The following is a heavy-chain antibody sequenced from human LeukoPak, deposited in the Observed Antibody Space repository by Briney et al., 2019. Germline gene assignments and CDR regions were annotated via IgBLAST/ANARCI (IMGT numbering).Heavy chain of an antibody. V-gene: IGHV3-66*01. CDR1: GFTVSSNY. J-gene: IGHJ4*02. CDR2: IYSGGRT. CDR3: ARESNSGNYLSY. Sequence: GGSLRLSCAASGFTVSSNYMSWVRQAPGKGLEWVSVIYSGGRTYYADSVKGRFSISRDNSKNTLYLQMNSLRAEDTAVYYCARESNSGNYLSYWGQGTLVTVSS. D-gene: IGHD3-22*01.